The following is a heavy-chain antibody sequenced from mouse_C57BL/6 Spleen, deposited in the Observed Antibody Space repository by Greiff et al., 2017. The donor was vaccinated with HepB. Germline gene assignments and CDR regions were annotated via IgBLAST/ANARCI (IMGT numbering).Heavy chain of an antibody. CDR1: GYTFTSSG. CDR3: AGPITTVASMDY. Sequence: QVHVQQSGAELARPGASVKLSCKASGYTFTSSGISWVKQRPGQGLEWIGEIYPRSGNTYYNEKFKGKATLTADKSSSTAYMELSSLTSEDSAVYVRAGPITTVASMDYWGQGTSVTVSS. D-gene: IGHD1-1*01. CDR2: IYPRSGNT. V-gene: IGHV1-81*01. J-gene: IGHJ4*01.